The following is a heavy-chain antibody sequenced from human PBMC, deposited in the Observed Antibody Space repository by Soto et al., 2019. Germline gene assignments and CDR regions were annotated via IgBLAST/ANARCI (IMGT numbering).Heavy chain of an antibody. Sequence: EVQLVESGGGLVQPGGSQRLSCAASAFTFKNHWMHWVRQVPGKGPVWVSRINGDGSFTSYADAVKGRFTISRDNAKNTLALQMNSLRAEDTAVYYCAREIYDDDDSSGFDHWGQGTLVTVSS. CDR2: INGDGSFT. CDR1: AFTFKNHW. V-gene: IGHV3-74*01. D-gene: IGHD3-22*01. CDR3: AREIYDDDDSSGFDH. J-gene: IGHJ4*02.